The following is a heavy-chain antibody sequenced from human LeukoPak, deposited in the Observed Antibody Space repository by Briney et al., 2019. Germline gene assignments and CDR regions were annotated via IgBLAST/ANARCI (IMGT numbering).Heavy chain of an antibody. J-gene: IGHJ5*01. CDR2: TYYRSKWSN. CDR1: GDSVSTNSAT. D-gene: IGHD1-26*01. Sequence: SQTLSLTCAISGDSVSTNSATWTWLRQSPSRGLEWLGRTYYRSKWSNDYAVSMKSRITINPDTSKNQFSLQLNSVTPEDTAVYYCARLXGASWFDSWGQGTLVTVSS. CDR3: ARLXGASWFDS. V-gene: IGHV6-1*01.